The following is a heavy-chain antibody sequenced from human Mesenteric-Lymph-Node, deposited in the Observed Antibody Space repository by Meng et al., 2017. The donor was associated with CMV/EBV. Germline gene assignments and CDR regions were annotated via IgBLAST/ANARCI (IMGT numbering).Heavy chain of an antibody. CDR2: IKQDGSEK. CDR3: ARDNDCTSSSCYRPDYYYYGMDV. D-gene: IGHD2-2*01. J-gene: IGHJ6*02. CDR1: GFTFSRYW. Sequence: GESLKISCAASGFTFSRYWISWVRQAPGKGLEWVANIKQDGSEKYYVDSVKGRFTISRDTAKNSLYLQMNSLRAEDTAVYYCARDNDCTSSSCYRPDYYYYGMDVWGQGTTVTVSS. V-gene: IGHV3-7*01.